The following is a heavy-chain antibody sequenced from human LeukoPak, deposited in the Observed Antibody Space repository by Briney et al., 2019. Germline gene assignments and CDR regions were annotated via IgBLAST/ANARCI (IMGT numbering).Heavy chain of an antibody. V-gene: IGHV6-1*01. CDR1: GDTVCSNSAG. Sequence: SQTLSLTCAISGDTVCSNSAGWNWLRQSQWIGFEGLGRTDYRAKWYNDYAASVKSRITINPNTSKNQFSLQLNSVTPEDTAVYYCARDYSSGSFDYWGQGTLVTVSS. CDR3: ARDYSSGSFDY. CDR2: TDYRAKWYN. D-gene: IGHD6-19*01. J-gene: IGHJ4*02.